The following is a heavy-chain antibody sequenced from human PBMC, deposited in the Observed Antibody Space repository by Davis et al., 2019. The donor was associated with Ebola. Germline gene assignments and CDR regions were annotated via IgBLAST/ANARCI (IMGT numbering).Heavy chain of an antibody. CDR3: ASRHLGAPVDY. CDR2: INHSGST. CDR1: GGSFSGYY. V-gene: IGHV4-34*01. J-gene: IGHJ4*02. Sequence: MPSETLSLTCAVYGGSFSGYYWSWIRQPPGKGLEWIGEINHSGSTNYNPSLKSRVTISVDTSKNQFSLKLSSVTAADTAVYYCASRHLGAPVDYWGQGTLVTVSS.